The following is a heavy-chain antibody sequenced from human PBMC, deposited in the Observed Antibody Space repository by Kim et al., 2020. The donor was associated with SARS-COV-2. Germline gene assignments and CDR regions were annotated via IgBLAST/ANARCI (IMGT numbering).Heavy chain of an antibody. CDR3: ARGEYYGSRTLQFYGLDV. D-gene: IGHD3-10*01. CDR1: GGSVTSSTFY. CDR2: LHYSGNT. V-gene: IGHV4-61*03. Sequence: SETLSLTCTVSGGSVTSSTFYWTWIRQPPGKGLEWIGFLHYSGNTNYSPSLKSRVTMSLDTSRNHFSLRLTSVTAADTAVYYCARGEYYGSRTLQFYGLDVWGPGTTVTVSS. J-gene: IGHJ6*02.